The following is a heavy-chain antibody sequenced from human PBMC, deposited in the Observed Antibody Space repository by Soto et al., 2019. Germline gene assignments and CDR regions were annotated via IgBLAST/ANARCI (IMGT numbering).Heavy chain of an antibody. J-gene: IGHJ6*02. V-gene: IGHV4-39*01. CDR1: GGSISSSSYY. D-gene: IGHD2-2*01. CDR2: IYYSGST. CDR3: ARKGDQLLSYYYYGMDV. Sequence: QLQLQESGPGLVKPSETLSLTCTVSGGSISSSSYYWGWIRQPPGKGLEWIGSIYYSGSTYYNPSLKSRVTISVDTSKNQFSLKLSSVTAADTAVYYCARKGDQLLSYYYYGMDVWGQGTTVTVSS.